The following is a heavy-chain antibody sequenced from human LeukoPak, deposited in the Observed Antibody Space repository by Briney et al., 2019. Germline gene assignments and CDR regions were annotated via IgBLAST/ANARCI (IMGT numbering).Heavy chain of an antibody. CDR1: GFTFSSYG. CDR3: ARHSSSWFFDY. V-gene: IGHV3-23*01. J-gene: IGHJ4*02. Sequence: PGGSLRLSCAASGFTFSSYGMSWVRQTPGKGLEWVSAISGSGGSTYYADSVKGRFTISRDNSKNTLYLQMNSLRAEDTAVYYWARHSSSWFFDYWGQGTLVTVSS. CDR2: ISGSGGST. D-gene: IGHD6-13*01.